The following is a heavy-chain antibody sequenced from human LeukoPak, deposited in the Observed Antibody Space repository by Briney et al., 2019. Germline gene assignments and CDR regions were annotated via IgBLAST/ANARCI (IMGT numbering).Heavy chain of an antibody. CDR1: GGTFSRYA. J-gene: IGHJ4*02. D-gene: IGHD6-19*01. CDR3: ARGERGGGGYTMYYFDY. V-gene: IGHV1-69*13. Sequence: SVKVSCKASGGTFSRYAICWVRQAPGQGLVWVGGSIPIFGTANYAQKSQSRVTITADESTSTAYMELSSLRSEDTAVYYCARGERGGGGYTMYYFDYWGQGTLVTVSS. CDR2: SIPIFGTA.